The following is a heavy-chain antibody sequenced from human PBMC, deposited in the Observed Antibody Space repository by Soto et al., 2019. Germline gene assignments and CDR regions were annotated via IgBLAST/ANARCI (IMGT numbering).Heavy chain of an antibody. D-gene: IGHD3-10*01. CDR3: TRDRPYYGSGSYYKDY. CDR2: IRSKAYGGTT. CDR1: GFTFGDYA. V-gene: IGHV3-49*03. Sequence: PGGSLRLSCTASGFTFGDYAMSWFRQAPGKGLEWVGFIRSKAYGGTTEYAASVKGRFTISRDDSKSIAYLQMNSLKTEDTAVYYCTRDRPYYGSGSYYKDYCGEGTLVTVSS. J-gene: IGHJ4*02.